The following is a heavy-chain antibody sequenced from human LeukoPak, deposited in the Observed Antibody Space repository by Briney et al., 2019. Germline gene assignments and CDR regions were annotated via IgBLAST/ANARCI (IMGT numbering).Heavy chain of an antibody. J-gene: IGHJ6*02. Sequence: SETLSLSCTVSGDSISRYSWSWIRQPPGKGLEWIGSVHYTGSAYYNPSLKSRVTISVDTSRSQFSLRLSSVTAADTAVYHCASRVGRGYYGMDVWGQGTTVSVSS. CDR2: VHYTGSA. V-gene: IGHV4-59*01. CDR3: ASRVGRGYYGMDV. CDR1: GDSISRYS. D-gene: IGHD3-10*01.